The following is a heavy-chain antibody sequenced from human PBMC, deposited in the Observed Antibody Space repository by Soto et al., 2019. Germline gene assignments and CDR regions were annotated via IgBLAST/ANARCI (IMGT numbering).Heavy chain of an antibody. CDR3: ARDQDAEYCSGGSCYSGFDP. J-gene: IGHJ5*02. Sequence: SETLSLTCVVYGESLSDQSWTWIRQPPGEGLEWIGQIRDSGSTYYSPSLKSRVSISVDTSRNQFSLKLSSVTAADTAVYYCARDQDAEYCSGGSCYSGFDPWGQGTLVTVSS. D-gene: IGHD2-15*01. CDR2: IRDSGST. CDR1: GESLSDQS. V-gene: IGHV4-34*01.